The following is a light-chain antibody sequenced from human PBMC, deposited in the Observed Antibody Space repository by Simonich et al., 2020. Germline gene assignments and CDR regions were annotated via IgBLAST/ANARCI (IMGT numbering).Light chain of an antibody. V-gene: IGLV2-11*01. J-gene: IGLJ2*01. CDR1: SSDVGGYNY. CDR3: CSYAGSYTLV. CDR2: DFI. Sequence: QYALTQPRSVSGSPGQSVTISCTGTSSDVGGYNYVSWYQQHPGKAPKLMIYDFIKRPSGFPDRFSGSKSGNTASLTISGLQAEDEADYYCCSYAGSYTLVFGGGTKLTVL.